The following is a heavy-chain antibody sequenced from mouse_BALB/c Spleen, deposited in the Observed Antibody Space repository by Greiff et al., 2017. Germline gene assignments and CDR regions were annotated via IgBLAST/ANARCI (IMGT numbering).Heavy chain of an antibody. D-gene: IGHD2-4*01. V-gene: IGHV5-12-1*01. Sequence: DVKLVESGGGLVKPGGSLKLSCAASGFAFSSYDMSWVRQTPEKRLEWVAYISSGGGSTYYPDTVKGRFTISRDNAKNTLYLQMSSLKSEDTAMYYYARQPATMIMGAMDDWGQGTSVTVSS. J-gene: IGHJ4*01. CDR3: ARQPATMIMGAMDD. CDR2: ISSGGGST. CDR1: GFAFSSYD.